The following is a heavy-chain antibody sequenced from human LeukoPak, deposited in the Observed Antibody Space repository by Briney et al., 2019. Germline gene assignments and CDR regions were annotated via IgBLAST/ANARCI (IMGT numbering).Heavy chain of an antibody. CDR3: ARLSTMVRGAIDY. D-gene: IGHD3-10*01. V-gene: IGHV5-51*01. Sequence: GASVKVSCKASGYTFTSYDINWVRQATGQGLEWMGIIYPGDSDTRYSPSFQGQVTISADKSISTAYLQWSSLKASDTAMYYCARLSTMVRGAIDYWGQGTLVTVSS. CDR2: IYPGDSDT. J-gene: IGHJ4*02. CDR1: GYTFTSYD.